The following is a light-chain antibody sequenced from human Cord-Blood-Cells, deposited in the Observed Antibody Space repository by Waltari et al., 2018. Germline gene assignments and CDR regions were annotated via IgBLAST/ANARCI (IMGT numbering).Light chain of an antibody. CDR2: ETS. CDR3: FVSYSGAAV. J-gene: IGLJ7*01. Sequence: QAVVTQKPALTVSPVATVTLTGGSGTGAVTSGHYPYWVQQKPGQAPRTLIYETSTTRPWTPARFSGSVLGGKAALTLSGAQPEDEAVYYCFVSYSGAAVFGGGTQLTVL. CDR1: TGAVTSGHY. V-gene: IGLV7-46*01.